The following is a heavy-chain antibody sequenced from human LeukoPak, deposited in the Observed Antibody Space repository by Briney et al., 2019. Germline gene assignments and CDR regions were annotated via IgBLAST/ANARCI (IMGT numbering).Heavy chain of an antibody. J-gene: IGHJ3*02. CDR2: ISYDGSNK. CDR1: GFTFSSYA. CDR3: ARGPYGDYVDAFDI. D-gene: IGHD4-17*01. V-gene: IGHV3-30-3*01. Sequence: PGGSLRLSCAASGFTFSSYAMHWVRQAPGKGLEWVAVISYDGSNKYYADSVKGRFTISRDNSKNTLYLQMNSLRAEDTAVYYCARGPYGDYVDAFDIWGQGTMVTVSS.